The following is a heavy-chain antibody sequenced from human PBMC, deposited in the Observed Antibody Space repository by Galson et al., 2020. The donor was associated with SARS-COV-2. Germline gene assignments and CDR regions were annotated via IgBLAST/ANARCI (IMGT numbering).Heavy chain of an antibody. CDR3: AKAGEKMDIPNYVDY. D-gene: IGHD2-2*02. J-gene: IGHJ4*02. V-gene: IGHV3-30*18. Sequence: PGGSLRLSCAASGFTFSIYGMHWVRQAPGKGLEWVAVISSDGSNEYYADSVKGRFTISRDKSKNTVYLQMNSLRAEDTAVYYCAKAGEKMDIPNYVDYWSAGTMVTVSS. CDR1: GFTFSIYG. CDR2: ISSDGSNE.